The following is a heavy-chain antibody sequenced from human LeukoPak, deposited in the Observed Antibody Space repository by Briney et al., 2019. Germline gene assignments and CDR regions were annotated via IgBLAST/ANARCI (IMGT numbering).Heavy chain of an antibody. CDR2: ISSSGTNI. D-gene: IGHD5-18*01. CDR1: GFTFSDYY. J-gene: IGHJ4*02. Sequence: GGSLRLSCAASGFTFSDYYMSWIRQAPGKGLEWASYISSSGTNIHYADSVKGRFIISRDNAKNSLDLQMNSLRAEDTAVYYCARGRGYSYADWGQGTLVTVSS. V-gene: IGHV3-11*01. CDR3: ARGRGYSYAD.